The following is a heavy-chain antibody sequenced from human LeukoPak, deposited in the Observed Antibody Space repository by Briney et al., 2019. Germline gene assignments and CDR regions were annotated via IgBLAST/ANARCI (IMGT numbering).Heavy chain of an antibody. CDR2: INQDGAEK. J-gene: IGHJ3*01. V-gene: IGHV3-7*01. Sequence: GGSLRLSCAASGFTFSTYWMTWVRQAPGKGLEWVANINQDGAEKYYVDSVKGRFTISRDNAKNSLYLQMHSLRAEDTAVYHCATDVGSGWSRLDAFHVWGQGTMVTVSS. CDR1: GFTFSTYW. CDR3: ATDVGSGWSRLDAFHV. D-gene: IGHD6-19*01.